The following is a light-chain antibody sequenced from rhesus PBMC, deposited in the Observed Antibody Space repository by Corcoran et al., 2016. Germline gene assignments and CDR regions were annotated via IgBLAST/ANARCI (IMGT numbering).Light chain of an antibody. Sequence: DIQMTQSPSSLSASVGDTVTITCRASQGISSYLNWFQQKPGKAPKLLIYAASSVESGVPSRFSGSGSGTDFTLPISSLPPEDFAVYYCLQHNSYPFAFGPGTKLDIK. J-gene: IGKJ3*01. CDR3: LQHNSYPFA. V-gene: IGKV1-28*03. CDR1: QGISSY. CDR2: AAS.